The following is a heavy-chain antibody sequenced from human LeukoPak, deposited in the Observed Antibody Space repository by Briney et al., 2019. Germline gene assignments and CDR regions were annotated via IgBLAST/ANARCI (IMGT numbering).Heavy chain of an antibody. D-gene: IGHD3-10*01. J-gene: IGHJ4*02. CDR1: GFTFTSYA. V-gene: IGHV3-23*01. CDR2: ISGSGGYT. CDR3: AKGAFERFGEPSDY. Sequence: PGGSLRLSCAASGFTFTSYAMSWVRQAPGKGLEWVSCISGSGGYTYYPDSEKGRFTISRDNSKNTLYLQMNSLRAEDTAVYYCAKGAFERFGEPSDYWGQGTLVTVSS.